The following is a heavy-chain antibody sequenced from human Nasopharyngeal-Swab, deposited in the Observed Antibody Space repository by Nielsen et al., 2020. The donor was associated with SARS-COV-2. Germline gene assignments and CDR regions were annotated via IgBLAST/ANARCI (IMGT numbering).Heavy chain of an antibody. J-gene: IGHJ4*02. V-gene: IGHV4-31*02. Sequence: WIRQPPGKGLEWIGYIYYSGSTYYNPSLKSRVTISVDTPKNQFSLKLSSVTAADTAVYYCARYCSSTSADFDYWGQGTLVTVSS. D-gene: IGHD2-2*01. CDR2: IYYSGST. CDR3: ARYCSSTSADFDY.